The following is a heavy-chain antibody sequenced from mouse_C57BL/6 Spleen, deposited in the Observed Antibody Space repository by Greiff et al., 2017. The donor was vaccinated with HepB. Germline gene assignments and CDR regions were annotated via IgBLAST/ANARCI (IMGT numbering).Heavy chain of an antibody. J-gene: IGHJ2*01. V-gene: IGHV1-64*01. D-gene: IGHD1-1*01. CDR2: IHPNSGST. Sequence: VQLQQPGAELVKPGASVKLSCKASGHTFTSYWMHWVKQRPGQGLEWIGMIHPNSGSTNYNEKFKSKATLTVDKSSSTAYMQLSSLTSEDSAVYYCARRITTVVVDYWGQGTTLTVSS. CDR1: GHTFTSYW. CDR3: ARRITTVVVDY.